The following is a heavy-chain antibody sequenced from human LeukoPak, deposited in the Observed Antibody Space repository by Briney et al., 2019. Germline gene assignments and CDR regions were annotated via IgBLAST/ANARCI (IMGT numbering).Heavy chain of an antibody. CDR1: GGSFSGYY. V-gene: IGHV4-34*01. CDR2: INHSGST. Sequence: SETPSLTCAVYGGSFSGYYWSWIRQPPGKGLEWIGEINHSGSTNYNPSLKSRVTISVDKSKNQFSLKLSSVTAADTAVYYCARETAAAGSFDYWGQGTLVTVSS. J-gene: IGHJ4*02. D-gene: IGHD6-13*01. CDR3: ARETAAAGSFDY.